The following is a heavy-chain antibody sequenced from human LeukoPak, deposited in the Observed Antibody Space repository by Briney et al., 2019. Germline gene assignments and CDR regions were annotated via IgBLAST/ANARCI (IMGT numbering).Heavy chain of an antibody. Sequence: SETLSLTCTVSGGSISSSNYYWGWIRQPPGKGLEWIGSIYYSGSTYYNPSLKSRVTISVDTSKKQFSLKLSSVTAADTAVYYCARHLGYSSSWYYFDYWGQGTLVTVSS. CDR2: IYYSGST. CDR1: GGSISSSNYY. J-gene: IGHJ4*02. D-gene: IGHD6-13*01. CDR3: ARHLGYSSSWYYFDY. V-gene: IGHV4-39*01.